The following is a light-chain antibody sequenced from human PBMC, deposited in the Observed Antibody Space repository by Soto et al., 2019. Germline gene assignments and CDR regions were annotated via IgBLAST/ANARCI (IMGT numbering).Light chain of an antibody. CDR3: QPDGYSPPWT. Sequence: EIVLTQSPATLSVSPGERATLSCRASQSISSTYLAWYHQRPVQAPSLLIYEAATRATGIPDRFSGTGSGTDFTPTISGLEPEDVGVYYCQPDGYSPPWTFGQGTNV. CDR1: QSISSTY. J-gene: IGKJ1*01. CDR2: EAA. V-gene: IGKV3-20*01.